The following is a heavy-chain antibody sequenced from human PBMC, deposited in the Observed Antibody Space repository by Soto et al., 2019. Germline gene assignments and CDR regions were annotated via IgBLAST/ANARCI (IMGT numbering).Heavy chain of an antibody. Sequence: QVQLVQSGAEVKKPGSSVKVSCKASGGTFSSYTISWVRQAPGQGLEWMGRIIPILGIANYAQKFQGRVTNNADKSTSTAYMELSSLRSEDTAVYYCAREPGVGTIDYWGQGTLVTVSS. D-gene: IGHD1-1*01. V-gene: IGHV1-69*08. CDR1: GGTFSSYT. J-gene: IGHJ4*02. CDR3: AREPGVGTIDY. CDR2: IIPILGIA.